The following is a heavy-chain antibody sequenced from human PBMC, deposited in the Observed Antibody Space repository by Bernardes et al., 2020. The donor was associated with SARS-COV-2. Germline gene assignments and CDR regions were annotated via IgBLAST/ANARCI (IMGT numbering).Heavy chain of an antibody. CDR1: GVSIGSFF. D-gene: IGHD1-7*01. V-gene: IGHV4-59*01. Sequence: ETLSLTCTVSGVSIGSFFCSWIRQPPGQGLDWIGFIYYIGITTSNPSLHSRVTISVDTSKNQFSLKMSSLTAADTAVYYCARTGTTSLTDFGHFDYWGQGTRVTVSS. CDR3: ARTGTTSLTDFGHFDY. J-gene: IGHJ4*02. CDR2: IYYIGIT.